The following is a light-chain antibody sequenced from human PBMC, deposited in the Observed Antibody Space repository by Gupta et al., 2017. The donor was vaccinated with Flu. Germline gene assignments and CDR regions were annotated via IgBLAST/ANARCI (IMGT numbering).Light chain of an antibody. CDR2: ATS. Sequence: IQMFQSPSSVSASVGDRVTITCRASQSISSYLNWYQQKPGKAPKLLIYATSSLQSGVPSRFSGSGSGTDFTLTISSLQPEDFATYYCQQSYSTPRTFGQGTKVEIK. CDR1: QSISSY. J-gene: IGKJ1*01. V-gene: IGKV1-39*01. CDR3: QQSYSTPRT.